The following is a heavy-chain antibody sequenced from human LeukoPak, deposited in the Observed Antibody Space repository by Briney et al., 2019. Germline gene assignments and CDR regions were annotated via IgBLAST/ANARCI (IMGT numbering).Heavy chain of an antibody. J-gene: IGHJ4*02. CDR2: ISSSGSTI. CDR3: ARADYDYVWGSYRYGYFDY. Sequence: GGSLRLSCAASGFTFSDYYMSWIRQAPGKGLEWVSYISSSGSTIYYADSVKGRFTISRDNAKNSLYLQMNSLRAEDTAVYYCARADYDYVWGSYRYGYFDYWGQGTLVTVSS. D-gene: IGHD3-16*02. V-gene: IGHV3-11*01. CDR1: GFTFSDYY.